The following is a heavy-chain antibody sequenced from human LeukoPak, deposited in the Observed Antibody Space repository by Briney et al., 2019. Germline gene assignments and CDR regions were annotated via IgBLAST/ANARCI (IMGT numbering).Heavy chain of an antibody. CDR2: INSDGSST. D-gene: IGHD1-7*01. CDR3: ARGELFYQCYYYYYMDV. CDR1: GFILSSYL. J-gene: IGHJ6*03. V-gene: IGHV3-74*01. Sequence: PGGSLRLSCAASGFILSSYLMSWVRQAPGKGLVWVSRINSDGSSTSYADSVKGRFTISRDNAKNTLYLQMNSLRAEDTAVYYCARGELFYQCYYYYYMDVWGKGTTVTVSS.